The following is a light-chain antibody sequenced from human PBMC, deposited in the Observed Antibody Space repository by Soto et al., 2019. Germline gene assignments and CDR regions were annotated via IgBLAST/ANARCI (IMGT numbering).Light chain of an antibody. CDR3: QQYHDYPQA. V-gene: IGKV1-5*03. CDR2: KAS. CDR1: QTISSC. J-gene: IGKJ1*01. Sequence: DIQMTQSRSTLSGSVGDRVTITCRASQTISSCLAWYQHKPWKAPKLLIYKASTLKSGAPSRFSGSGSGTEFTLTISSLQSWDFAAHFRQQYHDYPQAFSPGTKVDI.